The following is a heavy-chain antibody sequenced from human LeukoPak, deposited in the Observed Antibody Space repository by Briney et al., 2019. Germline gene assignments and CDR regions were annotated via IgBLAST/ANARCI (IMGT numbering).Heavy chain of an antibody. V-gene: IGHV1-46*01. D-gene: IGHD4-23*01. CDR2: INPSGGST. J-gene: IGHJ3*02. Sequence: ASVKVSCKASGYTFTGYYMHWVRQAPGQGLEWMGIINPSGGSTSYAQKFQGRVTMTRDTSTSTVYMELSSLRSEDTAVYYCARAPLTTVVTGVNAFDIWGQGTMVTVSS. CDR3: ARAPLTTVVTGVNAFDI. CDR1: GYTFTGYY.